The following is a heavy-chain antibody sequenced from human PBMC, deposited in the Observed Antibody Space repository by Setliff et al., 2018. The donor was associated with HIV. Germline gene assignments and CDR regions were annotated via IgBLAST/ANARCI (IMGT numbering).Heavy chain of an antibody. D-gene: IGHD3-10*01. CDR3: AREQVGFGPPRGMDV. CDR2: INAGNGKT. CDR1: GYTFSTYA. V-gene: IGHV1-3*01. Sequence: ASVKVSCKASGYTFSTYAMHWVRQAPGQRLEWMGWINAGNGKTKYSQKFQGRVTIMRDTSASTAYMELSSLRSEDTAVYYSAREQVGFGPPRGMDVWGQGTTVTVSS. J-gene: IGHJ6*02.